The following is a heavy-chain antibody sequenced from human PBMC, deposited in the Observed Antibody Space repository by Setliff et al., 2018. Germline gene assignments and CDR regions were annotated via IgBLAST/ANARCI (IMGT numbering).Heavy chain of an antibody. CDR1: GASVSSHY. CDR3: ARGGTYRYFDY. J-gene: IGHJ4*02. V-gene: IGHV4-59*02. Sequence: SETLSLTCNVSGASVSSHYWDWIRQPPGKGLEWIGFISYSGITTYNVSLKSRVSISVDTSKNQLSLTLSSVTAADTAVYYCARGGTYRYFDYWGQGALVTVS. CDR2: ISYSGIT.